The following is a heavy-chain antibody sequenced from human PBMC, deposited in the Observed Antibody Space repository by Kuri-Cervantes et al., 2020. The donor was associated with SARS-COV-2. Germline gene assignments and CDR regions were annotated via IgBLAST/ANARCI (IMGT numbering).Heavy chain of an antibody. D-gene: IGHD3-3*01. V-gene: IGHV3-15*01. CDR3: TSHDFWSGIFFDY. Sequence: GESLKISCAASGFTFSNAWMIWVRQAPGKGLEWVGRNKSKTDGGTTDYAAPVKGRFTISRDDSKSIAYLQMNSLKTEDTAVYYCTSHDFWSGIFFDYWGQGTLVTVSS. CDR1: GFTFSNAW. CDR2: NKSKTDGGTT. J-gene: IGHJ4*02.